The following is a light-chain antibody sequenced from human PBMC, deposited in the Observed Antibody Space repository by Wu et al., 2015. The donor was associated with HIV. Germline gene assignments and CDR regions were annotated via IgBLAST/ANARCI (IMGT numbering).Light chain of an antibody. J-gene: IGKJ3*01. CDR1: QSISSTY. CDR2: AAS. CDR3: HQYGRSVPYT. Sequence: EIVLTQSPGTLSLSPGERATLSCRASQSISSTYLAWYQQKPGQPPRLLIYAASRRATGIPDRFSGSGSGTDFSLTISRLEPEDFAVYYCHQYGRSVPYTFGPGNQSGYQ. V-gene: IGKV3-20*01.